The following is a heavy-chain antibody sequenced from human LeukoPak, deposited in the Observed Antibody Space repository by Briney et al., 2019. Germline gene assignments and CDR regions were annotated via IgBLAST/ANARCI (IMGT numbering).Heavy chain of an antibody. J-gene: IGHJ6*03. V-gene: IGHV1-8*03. CDR2: MNPNSGNT. CDR1: GYTFTSYD. Sequence: ASVKVSCKASGYTFTSYDINWVRQATGQGLEWMGWMNPNSGNTGYAQKFQGRVTITRNTSISTAYMELTSLRSEDTAVYYCARGREGCSSSCGYCEYYYYYMDVWGKGTTVTVSS. D-gene: IGHD2-2*01. CDR3: ARGREGCSSSCGYCEYYYYYMDV.